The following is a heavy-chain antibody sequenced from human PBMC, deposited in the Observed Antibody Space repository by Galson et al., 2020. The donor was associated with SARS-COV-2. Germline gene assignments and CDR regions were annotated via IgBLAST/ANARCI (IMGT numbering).Heavy chain of an antibody. D-gene: IGHD2-2*01. Sequence: GESLKISCTGSGYTFSRFWIGWVRQMPGKGLEWMGMIYPGDSDTRYSPSFRGQVTISADTSMNTAYLQWSYLRATDSAMYYCARQPTTISNPLHADYWGLGTLVTVSS. CDR2: IYPGDSDT. V-gene: IGHV5-51*01. J-gene: IGHJ4*02. CDR1: GYTFSRFW. CDR3: ARQPTTISNPLHADY.